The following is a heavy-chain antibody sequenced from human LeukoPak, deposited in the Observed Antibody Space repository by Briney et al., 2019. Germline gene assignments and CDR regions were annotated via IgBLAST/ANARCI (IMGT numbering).Heavy chain of an antibody. Sequence: SVKVSCKASGGTFSSYAISWVRQAPGQGLEWMGRIIPILGIANYAQKFQGRVTITADKSTSTAYMELSSLRSEDTAVYYCARDVSGVAGSAFDIWGQGTMVTVSS. CDR3: ARDVSGVAGSAFDI. J-gene: IGHJ3*02. CDR2: IIPILGIA. CDR1: GGTFSSYA. V-gene: IGHV1-69*04. D-gene: IGHD6-19*01.